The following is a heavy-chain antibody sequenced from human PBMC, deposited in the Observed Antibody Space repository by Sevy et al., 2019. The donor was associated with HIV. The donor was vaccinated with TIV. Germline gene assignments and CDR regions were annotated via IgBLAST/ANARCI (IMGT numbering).Heavy chain of an antibody. D-gene: IGHD3-3*01. J-gene: IGHJ5*02. V-gene: IGHV4-39*01. Sequence: SETLSLTCTVPGGSISSSSYYWGWIRQPPGKGLEWIGSIYYSGSTYYNPSLKSRVTISVDTSKNQFSLKLSSVTAADTAVYYCARLGEHGDFWSGYYFLDPWGQGTLVTVSS. CDR3: ARLGEHGDFWSGYYFLDP. CDR2: IYYSGST. CDR1: GGSISSSSYY.